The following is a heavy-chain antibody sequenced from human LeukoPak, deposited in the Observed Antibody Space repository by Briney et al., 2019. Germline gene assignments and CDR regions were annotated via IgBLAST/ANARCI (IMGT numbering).Heavy chain of an antibody. CDR1: GFTVSSNY. CDR2: IYSGGST. D-gene: IGHD3-22*01. V-gene: IGHV3-53*01. CDR3: AKLLYYYDSSQPY. J-gene: IGHJ4*02. Sequence: GGSLRLSCAASGFTVSSNYMSWVRQAPGKGLEWVSVIYSGGSTYYADSVKGRFTISRDNSENTLYLQMNSLRAEDTAVYYCAKLLYYYDSSQPYWGQGTLVTVSS.